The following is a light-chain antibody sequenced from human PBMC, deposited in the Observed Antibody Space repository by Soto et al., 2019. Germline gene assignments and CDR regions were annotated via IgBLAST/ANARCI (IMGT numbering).Light chain of an antibody. CDR2: DVS. J-gene: IGLJ1*01. CDR1: SSDSGDYNY. Sequence: QSVLTQPASVSGSPGQSITISCVGTSSDSGDYNYVSWYQQHPGKVPKVIIYDVSNRPSGVSYRFSATKSGNTASLTISGLQAEDEADYYCCSYTRSGTLILGTGTKLTVL. CDR3: CSYTRSGTLI. V-gene: IGLV2-14*01.